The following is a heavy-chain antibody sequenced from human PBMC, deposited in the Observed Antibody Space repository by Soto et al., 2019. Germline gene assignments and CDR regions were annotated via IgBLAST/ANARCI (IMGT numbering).Heavy chain of an antibody. J-gene: IGHJ4*01. CDR3: TTDSYSSIIIVRFDY. CDR2: IKSKTDGGTT. D-gene: IGHD2-2*01. CDR1: GFTFSNAW. Sequence: GGSLRLSCAASGFTFSNAWINWVRQAPGKGLEWVGRIKSKTDGGTTDYAEPVKGRFAISRDDSNNMVYLQMNSLKIEDTAVYYCTTDSYSSIIIVRFDYWRHATLVTVSS. V-gene: IGHV3-15*07.